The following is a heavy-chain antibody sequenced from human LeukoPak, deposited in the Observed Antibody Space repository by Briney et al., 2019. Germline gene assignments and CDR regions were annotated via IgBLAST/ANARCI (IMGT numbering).Heavy chain of an antibody. CDR2: IKSKTDGGTA. CDR1: GFTFSNAW. D-gene: IGHD3-10*01. Sequence: GGSLRLSCAASGFTFSNAWMAWVRQAPGKGLEWVGRIKSKTDGGTADYAAPVKGRFTISRDDSKNTLCLQMNSLQTEDTGVYYCHTVRLKYSGSGSYCGDNWGQGTLVTVSS. V-gene: IGHV3-15*01. CDR3: HTVRLKYSGSGSYCGDN. J-gene: IGHJ4*02.